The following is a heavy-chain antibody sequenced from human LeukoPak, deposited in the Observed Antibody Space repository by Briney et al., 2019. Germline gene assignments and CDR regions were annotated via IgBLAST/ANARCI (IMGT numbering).Heavy chain of an antibody. Sequence: SETLSLTCAVYGGSFSGYYWSWIRQPPGKGLEWIGEINHSGSTNYNPSLKSRVTISVDTSKNQFSLKLSSVTAADTAVYYCARQGYSYVGWFDPWGQGTLVTVSS. CDR1: GGSFSGYY. V-gene: IGHV4-34*01. CDR2: INHSGST. CDR3: ARQGYSYVGWFDP. J-gene: IGHJ5*02. D-gene: IGHD5-18*01.